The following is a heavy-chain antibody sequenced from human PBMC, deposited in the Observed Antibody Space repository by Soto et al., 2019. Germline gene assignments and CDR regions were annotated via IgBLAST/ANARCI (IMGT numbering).Heavy chain of an antibody. CDR1: GLKFRIYW. Sequence: PGGSLRLSCEASGLKFRIYWMTWVRQAPGKGLEWVANIKPDGTEKNYLDSVKGRFTISRDNTKNSLYLQMSGLRAEDTAVYYCTPAPEYDFDYWGQGTLVTVSS. J-gene: IGHJ4*02. V-gene: IGHV3-7*01. CDR2: IKPDGTEK. CDR3: TPAPEYDFDY. D-gene: IGHD6-13*01.